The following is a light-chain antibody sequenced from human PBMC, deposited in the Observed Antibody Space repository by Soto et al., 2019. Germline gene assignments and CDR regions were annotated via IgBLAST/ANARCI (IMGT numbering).Light chain of an antibody. CDR3: QSYDRSLGGYL. J-gene: IGLJ1*01. Sequence: QSVLTQPPSVSGAAGQRVTISCTGSSSNNGAGYDVHWYQQLPGTAPKLLIYDNTNRPSGVPDRLSGSKSGTSASLAITGLQAEDEADYFCQSYDRSLGGYLFGSGTKVTVL. CDR2: DNT. CDR1: SSNNGAGYD. V-gene: IGLV1-40*01.